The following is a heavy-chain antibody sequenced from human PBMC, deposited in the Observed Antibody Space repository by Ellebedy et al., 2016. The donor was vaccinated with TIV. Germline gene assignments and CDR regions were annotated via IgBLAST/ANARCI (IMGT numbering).Heavy chain of an antibody. Sequence: GESLKISCAASVFTFSSYAMSWVRQAPGKGLEWVSGISTSGDSTYYAESVRDRFTISRDNSKSTLYLQMNSLRDEDTAVYYCARVEGYCSGGSCYSAHLFDYWGQGTLVTVSS. CDR1: VFTFSSYA. CDR3: ARVEGYCSGGSCYSAHLFDY. V-gene: IGHV3-23*01. J-gene: IGHJ4*02. CDR2: ISTSGDST. D-gene: IGHD2-15*01.